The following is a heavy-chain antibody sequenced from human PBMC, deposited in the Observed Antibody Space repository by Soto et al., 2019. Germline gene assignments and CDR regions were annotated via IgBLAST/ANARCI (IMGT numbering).Heavy chain of an antibody. J-gene: IGHJ6*02. CDR3: ARGEAVHYYYGMDV. Sequence: QPGGSLRLSCAASGFTFSSYGMHWVRQAPGKGLEWVAVIWYDGSNKYYADSVKGRFTISRDNSKNTLYLQMNSLRAEDTAVYYCARGEAVHYYYGMDVWGQGTTVTVSS. CDR2: IWYDGSNK. D-gene: IGHD6-25*01. V-gene: IGHV3-33*01. CDR1: GFTFSSYG.